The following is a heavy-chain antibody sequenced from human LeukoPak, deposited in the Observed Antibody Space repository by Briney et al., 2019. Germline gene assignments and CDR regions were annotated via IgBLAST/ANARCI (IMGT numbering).Heavy chain of an antibody. V-gene: IGHV3-74*01. D-gene: IGHD1-26*01. Sequence: GGSLRLSCAASGFTFSNYWMHWVRQAPGKGLVWVSLIHSDGGTTNYADSVKGRFTISRDNAKNTLYLQMNRLRVEDTAVYYCARDTYSIAEWGQGTLVTVSS. CDR1: GFTFSNYW. CDR3: ARDTYSIAE. J-gene: IGHJ4*02. CDR2: IHSDGGTT.